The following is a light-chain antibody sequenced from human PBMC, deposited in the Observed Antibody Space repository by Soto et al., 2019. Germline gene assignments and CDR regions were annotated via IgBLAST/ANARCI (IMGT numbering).Light chain of an antibody. CDR2: DVT. Sequence: QSALTQPASVSGSPGQSITISCTGTSSDIGSYNYVSWYQQHPGKAPKFMIYDVTSRPSGVSSRFSGSKSGNTASLTISGLQAEDEADYYCSSYTTPVTLGVVFGGGTKVTVL. V-gene: IGLV2-14*01. CDR1: SSDIGSYNY. CDR3: SSYTTPVTLGVV. J-gene: IGLJ3*02.